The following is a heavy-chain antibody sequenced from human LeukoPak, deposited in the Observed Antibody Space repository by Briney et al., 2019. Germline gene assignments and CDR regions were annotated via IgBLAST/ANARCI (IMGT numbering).Heavy chain of an antibody. V-gene: IGHV1-8*01. J-gene: IGHJ6*03. Sequence: DSVQVSCKASGYTFASYDINWVRQATGQGLEWMGWMNPNSGNTGYAQKFQGRVTMTRNTSISTAYMELSSLRSEDTAVYYCARGRRGRIAAAGRAYYYYYMDVWGKGTTVTVSS. CDR2: MNPNSGNT. CDR3: ARGRRGRIAAAGRAYYYYYMDV. D-gene: IGHD6-13*01. CDR1: GYTFASYD.